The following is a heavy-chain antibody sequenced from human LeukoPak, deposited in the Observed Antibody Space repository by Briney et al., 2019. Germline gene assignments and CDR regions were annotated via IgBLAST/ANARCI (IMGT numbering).Heavy chain of an antibody. J-gene: IGHJ4*02. CDR3: ARQGNTVTALFDY. CDR2: INHSGDT. D-gene: IGHD4-11*01. V-gene: IGHV4-34*01. CDR1: GGSFSDYY. Sequence: SETLSLTCAVYGGSFSDYYWSWIRQPPGKGLEWIGEINHSGDTNYNPSLKSRVTISVDTSKNQFSLKLSSLTAADTAMYYCARQGNTVTALFDYWGQGSLVTVSS.